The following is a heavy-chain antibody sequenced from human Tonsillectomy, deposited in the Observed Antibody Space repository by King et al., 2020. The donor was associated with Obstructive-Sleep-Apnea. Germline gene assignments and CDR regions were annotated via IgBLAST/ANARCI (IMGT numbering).Heavy chain of an antibody. CDR3: AGPPPPVPLPDSSFWDHVFCYALDV. Sequence: QLVQSGAEVRKPGSSVTVSCKASGGTFSNYTISWVRQAPGQGLEWMGGIMPIANVVRLAPNFQDRVTITADRSTNTAYMELGSLTKEDTAVYYCAGPPPPVPLPDSSFWDHVFCYALDVWGQGTTVTVSS. D-gene: IGHD3-3*01. V-gene: IGHV1-69*02. J-gene: IGHJ6*02. CDR2: IMPIANVV. CDR1: GGTFSNYT.